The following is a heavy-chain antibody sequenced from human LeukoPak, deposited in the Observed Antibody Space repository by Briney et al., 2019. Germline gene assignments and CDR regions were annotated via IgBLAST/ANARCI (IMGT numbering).Heavy chain of an antibody. V-gene: IGHV3-21*01. CDR1: GFTFSSYS. J-gene: IGHJ6*02. CDR3: ARDLSSSSWDYGMDV. CDR2: ISSSSSYI. Sequence: GGSLRLSCAASGFTFSSYSMNWVRQAPGKGLEWVSSISSSSSYIYYADSVKGRFTISRDNAKNSLYLQMNSLGAEDTAVYYCARDLSSSSWDYGMDVWGQGTTVTVSS. D-gene: IGHD6-13*01.